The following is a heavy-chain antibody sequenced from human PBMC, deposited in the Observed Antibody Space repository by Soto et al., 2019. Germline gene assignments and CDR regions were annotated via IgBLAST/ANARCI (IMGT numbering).Heavy chain of an antibody. CDR1: GFTFYDYG. CDR2: INWNGGST. CDR3: ARDLKMRMVRGFDY. V-gene: IGHV3-20*04. D-gene: IGHD3-10*01. J-gene: IGHJ4*02. Sequence: GGSLRLSCAASGFTFYDYGMSWVRQAPGKGLEWVSGINWNGGSTGYADSVKGRFTISRDNAKNSLYLQMNSLRAEDTALYYCARDLKMRMVRGFDYWGQGTLVTVSS.